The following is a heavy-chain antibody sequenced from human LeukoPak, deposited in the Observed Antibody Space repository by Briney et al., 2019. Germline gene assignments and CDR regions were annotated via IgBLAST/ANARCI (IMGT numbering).Heavy chain of an antibody. V-gene: IGHV3-23*01. J-gene: IGHJ4*02. CDR1: GFPFRDSD. D-gene: IGHD3-9*01. Sequence: GGSLRLSCAASGFPFRDSDMTWVRQAPGKGREWVSSITGGSGSTHYAHPVKGRFIISRDTSKNTLFLKMNSLGADDTGVYCCAKGPTSFDVLPGHFPKRFDDLVAFWGQGALVSVSS. CDR3: AKGPTSFDVLPGHFPKRFDDLVAF. CDR2: ITGGSGST.